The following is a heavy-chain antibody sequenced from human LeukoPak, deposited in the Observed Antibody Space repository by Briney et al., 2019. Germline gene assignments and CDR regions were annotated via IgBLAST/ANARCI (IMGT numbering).Heavy chain of an antibody. V-gene: IGHV4-30-2*01. D-gene: IGHD7-27*01. Sequence: SETLSLTCTVPGGSISGYSWTWIRQPPGKGLEWIGSISHSGPTSYSPSLKSRVTISVDTSKNQFSLKLTSVTAADTAVYYCARLGPHLDFWGQGTLVTVSS. CDR3: ARLGPHLDF. CDR1: GGSISGYS. CDR2: ISHSGPT. J-gene: IGHJ4*02.